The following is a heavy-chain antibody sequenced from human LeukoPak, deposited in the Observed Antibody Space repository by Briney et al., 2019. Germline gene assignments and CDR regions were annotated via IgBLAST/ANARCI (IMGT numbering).Heavy chain of an antibody. J-gene: IGHJ6*02. CDR3: ATRDKGYYYGMDV. Sequence: PGGSLRLSCAASGFTVSSNYMTWVRQAPGKGLERVSIISGGGSAYYADSVKGRFTISRDSSKNTLYLQMNSLRAEDTAVYYCATRDKGYYYGMDVWGQGTTVTVSS. CDR1: GFTVSSNY. CDR2: ISGGGSA. D-gene: IGHD5-24*01. V-gene: IGHV3-66*01.